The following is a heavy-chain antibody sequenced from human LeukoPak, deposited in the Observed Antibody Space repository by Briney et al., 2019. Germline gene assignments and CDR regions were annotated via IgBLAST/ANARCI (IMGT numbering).Heavy chain of an antibody. D-gene: IGHD6-19*01. CDR1: GFTFSSYS. CDR2: ISSSSSSYI. CDR3: ARKGTAVAGTYAFDI. V-gene: IGHV3-21*01. Sequence: PGGSLRLSCAASGFTFSSYSMNWVRQAPGKGLEWVSSISSSSSSYIYYADSVKGRFTISRDNAKNTLYLQMNSLRAEDTAVYYCARKGTAVAGTYAFDIWGQGTMVTVSS. J-gene: IGHJ3*02.